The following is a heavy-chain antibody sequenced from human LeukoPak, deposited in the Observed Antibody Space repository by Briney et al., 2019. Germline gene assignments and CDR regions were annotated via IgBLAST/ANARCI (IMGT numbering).Heavy chain of an antibody. CDR3: ARDSPYSSSSLGFDY. CDR1: GYKFTSYG. V-gene: IGHV1-18*01. J-gene: IGHJ4*02. D-gene: IGHD6-13*01. CDR2: ISGYNGNT. Sequence: AAVKVSCKASGYKFTSYGVSWGRQAPGQGLEWMGWISGYNGNTNFAQKFQGRVTMTTDTSTSTAYMELRSLRSDDTAVYYCARDSPYSSSSLGFDYWGQGTLVTVSS.